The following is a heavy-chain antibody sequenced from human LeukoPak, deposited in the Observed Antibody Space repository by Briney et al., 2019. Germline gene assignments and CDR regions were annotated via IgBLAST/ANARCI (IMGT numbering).Heavy chain of an antibody. CDR2: INPNSGGT. CDR1: GYTFTGYY. CDR3: ATMIGGYYIDPATDY. Sequence: ASVKVSCKASGYTFTGYYMHWVRQAPGQGLEWMGWINPNSGGTNYAQKFQGWVTMTRDTSISTAYMELSRLRSDDTAVYYCATMIGGYYIDPATDYWGQGTLVTVSS. V-gene: IGHV1-2*04. J-gene: IGHJ4*02. D-gene: IGHD3-3*01.